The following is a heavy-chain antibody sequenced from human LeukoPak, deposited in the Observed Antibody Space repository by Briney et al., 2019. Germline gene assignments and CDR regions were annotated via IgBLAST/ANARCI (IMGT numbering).Heavy chain of an antibody. CDR2: ITSGGGFK. D-gene: IGHD3-22*01. V-gene: IGHV3-11*04. CDR1: GFPFSDFH. Sequence: PGGSLRLSCVGAGFPFSDFHMSWIRQAPGKGLEWDSYITSGGGFKYYADSVKGRFSISRDDSKNSVFLQMNSLRVEDTAVYHCARVRPGSSGSYYRTSWGQGTLVTVSS. CDR3: ARVRPGSSGSYYRTS. J-gene: IGHJ4*02.